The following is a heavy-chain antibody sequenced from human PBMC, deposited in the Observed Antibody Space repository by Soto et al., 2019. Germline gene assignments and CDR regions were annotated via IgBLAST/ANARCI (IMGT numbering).Heavy chain of an antibody. Sequence: QVQLAQSGAEERKPGASVKVSCEATGYTFTAYAMHWVRQAPGQRLEWMGWINPANGNTKYSQKFQGRLTITSDTSAKTVYMELNSLTSEDTAMYYCTRSAISPYGGLIGRFDCWGQGNLVTVSS. J-gene: IGHJ4*02. V-gene: IGHV1-3*05. D-gene: IGHD3-16*02. CDR1: GYTFTAYA. CDR2: INPANGNT. CDR3: TRSAISPYGGLIGRFDC.